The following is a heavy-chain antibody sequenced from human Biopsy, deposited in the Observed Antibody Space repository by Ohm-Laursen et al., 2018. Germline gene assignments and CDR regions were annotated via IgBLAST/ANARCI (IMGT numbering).Heavy chain of an antibody. CDR1: GDSVSNNDAA. D-gene: IGHD1-1*01. CDR3: ARETPTGIPFNWFDP. CDR2: TYYRTKRFN. J-gene: IGHJ5*02. Sequence: QTLSLTCAIYGDSVSNNDAAWSWIRQSPSRGLEWLGRTYYRTKRFNDYAVFAKSRIVITPDTSKNQFSLQLSSVTPEDTAVYYCARETPTGIPFNWFDPWGQGALVTVSS. V-gene: IGHV6-1*01.